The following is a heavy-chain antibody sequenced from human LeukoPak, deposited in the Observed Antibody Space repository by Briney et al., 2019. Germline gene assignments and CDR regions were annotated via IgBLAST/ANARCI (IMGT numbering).Heavy chain of an antibody. CDR1: GFTFSTYG. CDR3: ATQPESYGDSASYFHH. J-gene: IGHJ1*01. D-gene: IGHD4-17*01. Sequence: PGGSLRLSCAASGFTFSTYGMSWVRQAPGKGLEWVSAISGSGDQTYYADSVKGRSTFSRDNSNNILHLQMHSLRADDTAVYYCATQPESYGDSASYFHHWGQGTLVTVSS. V-gene: IGHV3-23*01. CDR2: ISGSGDQT.